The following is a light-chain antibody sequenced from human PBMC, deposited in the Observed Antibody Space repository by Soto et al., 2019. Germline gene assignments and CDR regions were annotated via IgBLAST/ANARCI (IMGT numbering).Light chain of an antibody. J-gene: IGLJ2*01. Sequence: QSALTQPASVSASPGQSINISCTGTSGDIGSYNRVSWYQQHPGKAPKLIIYEVSDRPSGVANRFSGSKSGSTASLTFSGLPGVEEAEEDCSSYQTFDTRVCVFGAGTKLTVL. CDR3: SSYQTFDTRVCV. CDR2: EVS. CDR1: SGDIGSYNR. V-gene: IGLV2-14*01.